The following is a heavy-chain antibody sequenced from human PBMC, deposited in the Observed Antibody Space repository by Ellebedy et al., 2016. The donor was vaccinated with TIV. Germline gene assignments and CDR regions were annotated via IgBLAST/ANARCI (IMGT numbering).Heavy chain of an antibody. CDR2: INNDGSSA. CDR3: AGAPND. V-gene: IGHV3-74*01. J-gene: IGHJ4*02. CDR1: GFTFSRYR. Sequence: PGGSLRLSCAASGFTFSRYRMYWVRQAPGKGLVWVSHINNDGSSASYADSVKGRFTISRDNARNTLYLQMNSLRSEDTAVYYCAGAPNDWGQGTLVTVSS.